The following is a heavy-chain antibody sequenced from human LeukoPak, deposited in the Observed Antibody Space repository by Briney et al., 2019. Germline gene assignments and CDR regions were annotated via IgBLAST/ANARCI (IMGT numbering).Heavy chain of an antibody. D-gene: IGHD5-12*01. CDR3: ARLVDSGYDPADY. J-gene: IGHJ4*02. CDR1: GGSFSGFY. CDR2: INHSGNT. V-gene: IGHV4-34*10. Sequence: RTSETLSLTCAVYGGSFSGFYWSWIRQSPERGLEWLGEINHSGNTNYNPSLESRLTMSVDTSKNHFSLKLSSVTAADTAMYYCARLVDSGYDPADYWGQGTLVTVSS.